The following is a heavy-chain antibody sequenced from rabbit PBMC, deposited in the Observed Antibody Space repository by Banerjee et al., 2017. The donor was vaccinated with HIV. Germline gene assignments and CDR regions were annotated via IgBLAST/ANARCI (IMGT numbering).Heavy chain of an antibody. D-gene: IGHD5-1*01. V-gene: IGHV1S45*01. Sequence: QEQLVESGGGLVQPEGSLTLTCTASGFSFSNGYVMCWVRQAPGKGLEWIGCIKPGSGSVWYASWVNGRFTISKASSTTVTLQMTSLTAADTATYFCARDGSFGEFKLWGPGTLVT. CDR1: GFSFSNGYV. CDR3: ARDGSFGEFKL. CDR2: IKPGSGSV. J-gene: IGHJ4*01.